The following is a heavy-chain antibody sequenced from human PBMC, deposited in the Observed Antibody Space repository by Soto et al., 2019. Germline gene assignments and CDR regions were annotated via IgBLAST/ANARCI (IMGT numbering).Heavy chain of an antibody. J-gene: IGHJ6*02. CDR3: AREAPNWVYGSGPLSHYGMDV. V-gene: IGHV3-21*01. CDR2: ISSSSSYI. D-gene: IGHD3-10*01. Sequence: PGGSLRLSCAASGFTFSSYSMNWVRQAPGKGLEWVSSISSSSSYIYYADSVKGRFTISRDNAKNSLYLQMNSLRAEDTAVYYCAREAPNWVYGSGPLSHYGMDVWGQGTTVTVSS. CDR1: GFTFSSYS.